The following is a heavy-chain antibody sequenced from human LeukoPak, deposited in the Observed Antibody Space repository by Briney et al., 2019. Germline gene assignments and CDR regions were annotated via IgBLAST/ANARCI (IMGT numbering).Heavy chain of an antibody. CDR1: GFTFSSYA. D-gene: IGHD3-10*01. CDR2: ISSNGGST. V-gene: IGHV3-64*01. J-gene: IGHJ4*02. Sequence: GGSLRLSCAASGFTFSSYAMHWVRQAPGKGLEYVSAISSNGGSTYYANSVKGRFTISRDNSKNTLYLQMNSLRAEDTAVYYCAKDSWFGELAPYYFDYWGQGTLVTVSS. CDR3: AKDSWFGELAPYYFDY.